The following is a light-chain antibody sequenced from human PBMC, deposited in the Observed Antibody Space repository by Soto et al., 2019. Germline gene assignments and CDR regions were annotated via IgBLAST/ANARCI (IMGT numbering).Light chain of an antibody. J-gene: IGLJ1*01. CDR2: DDN. CDR1: SSNIGGNS. Sequence: QSVLTQPPSVAAAPGQKVTISCSGSSSNIGGNSVSWYQQLPGTAPKLLIYDDNKRPSGIPDRFSGSKSGTSATLGITGFQTGDEADYYCGSWDSSLSAYVFGTGTKSPS. CDR3: GSWDSSLSAYV. V-gene: IGLV1-51*01.